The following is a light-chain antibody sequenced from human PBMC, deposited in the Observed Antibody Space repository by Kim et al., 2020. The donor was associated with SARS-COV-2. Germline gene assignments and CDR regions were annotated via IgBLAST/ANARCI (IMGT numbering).Light chain of an antibody. CDR2: AAY. V-gene: IGKV1-27*01. CDR1: QGIRND. CDR3: QKYNSAPFT. Sequence: DIQMTQSPSSLSASVGDRVTITCRASQGIRNDLAWYQQKPGKVPRLLIYAAYSLHSGVPSRFSGSGSGTDFTLTISSLQPEDVATYYCQKYNSAPFTFGSETKVDIK. J-gene: IGKJ3*01.